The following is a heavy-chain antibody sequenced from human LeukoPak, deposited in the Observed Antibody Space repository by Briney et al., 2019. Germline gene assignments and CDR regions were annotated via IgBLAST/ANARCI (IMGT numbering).Heavy chain of an antibody. V-gene: IGHV4-34*01. D-gene: IGHD3-9*01. J-gene: IGHJ6*03. CDR2: INHSGST. CDR1: GGSFSGYY. Sequence: SETLSLTCAVYGGSFSGYYWSWIRQPPGKGLEWIGEINHSGSTNYNPSLKSRVTISVDTSKNQFSLKLSSVTAADTAVYYCARLTLYCDILTGYHYYYYMDVWGKGTTVTISS. CDR3: ARLTLYCDILTGYHYYYYMDV.